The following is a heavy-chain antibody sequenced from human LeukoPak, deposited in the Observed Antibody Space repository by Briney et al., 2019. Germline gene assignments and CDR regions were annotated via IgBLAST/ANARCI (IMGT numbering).Heavy chain of an antibody. D-gene: IGHD6-19*01. CDR2: MYPNSGDT. CDR3: ARALSGCVLCFDY. V-gene: IGHV1-8*01. J-gene: IGHJ4*02. Sequence: ASVKVSCKASGYTFTGYDINWMRQAAGQGFEWMGWMYPNSGDTGYAQKFQGRVTMTRDTSISTAYMELSSLRSDDTAVYYCARALSGCVLCFDYWGQGTLVTVSS. CDR1: GYTFTGYD.